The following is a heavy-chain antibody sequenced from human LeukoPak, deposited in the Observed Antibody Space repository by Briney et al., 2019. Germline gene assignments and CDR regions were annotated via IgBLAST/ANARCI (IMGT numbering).Heavy chain of an antibody. CDR2: INSDGSST. V-gene: IGHV3-74*03. Sequence: GGSLRLSCAASGFAFSSYWMHWVRQVPGKGLEWVSRINSDGSSTKYADSVKGRFTISRDNAENTVYLEMNFLRAEDTAVYYCARDRGQLWLNYWGQGTLLTVS. J-gene: IGHJ4*02. CDR3: ARDRGQLWLNY. CDR1: GFAFSSYW. D-gene: IGHD5-18*01.